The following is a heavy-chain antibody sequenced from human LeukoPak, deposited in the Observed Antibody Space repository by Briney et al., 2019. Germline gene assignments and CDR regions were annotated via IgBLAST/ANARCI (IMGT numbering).Heavy chain of an antibody. V-gene: IGHV3-33*01. CDR1: GFTFSGYG. CDR2: IWNDGSKK. Sequence: GGSLSLSCAASGFTFSGYGMHWVRQAPGKGLEWAAVIWNDGSKKYYADSVKGRFTISRDNSKNTLYLQMNSLRAEDTAVYYCARGYGSYSINYWGQGTLVTVSS. J-gene: IGHJ4*02. D-gene: IGHD1-26*01. CDR3: ARGYGSYSINY.